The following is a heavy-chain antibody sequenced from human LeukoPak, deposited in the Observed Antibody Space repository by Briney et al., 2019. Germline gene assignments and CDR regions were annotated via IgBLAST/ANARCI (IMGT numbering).Heavy chain of an antibody. V-gene: IGHV4-34*01. CDR1: GGSFGGYY. D-gene: IGHD3-10*01. CDR3: ARGPLSNTYGSGSYYGTDAFDI. J-gene: IGHJ3*02. CDR2: INHSGST. Sequence: KASETLSLTCAVSGGSFGGYYWSWIRQPPGKGLEWIGEINHSGSTNYNPSLKSRVTISVDTSKNQFSLKLSSVTAADTAVYYCARGPLSNTYGSGSYYGTDAFDIWGQGTMVTVSS.